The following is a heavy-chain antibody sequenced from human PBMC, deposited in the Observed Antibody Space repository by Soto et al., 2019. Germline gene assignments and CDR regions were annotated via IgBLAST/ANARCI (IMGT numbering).Heavy chain of an antibody. D-gene: IGHD5-12*01. J-gene: IGHJ4*02. CDR1: GGSISSYY. CDR3: ARDRGSGYDPWGPFDY. Sequence: QVQLQESGPGLVKPSETLSLTCTVSGGSISSYYWSWIRQPPGKGLEWIGYIYYSGSTNYNPSLKSRVTISVDTSKNQFSLKLSSVTAADTAVYYCARDRGSGYDPWGPFDYWGQGTLVTVSS. V-gene: IGHV4-59*01. CDR2: IYYSGST.